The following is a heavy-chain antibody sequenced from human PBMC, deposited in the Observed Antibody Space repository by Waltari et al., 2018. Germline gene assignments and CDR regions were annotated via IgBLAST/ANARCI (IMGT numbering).Heavy chain of an antibody. CDR3: ARGIAGGKVFDY. CDR2: IYSGST. CDR1: GGPINGYY. V-gene: IGHV4-59*01. D-gene: IGHD3-16*01. J-gene: IGHJ4*02. Sequence: TCTVSGGPINGYYWSWVRQPPGKGLEWIGYIYSGSTNYNPSLKSRVAISLDTSKSQFSLKLNSVTAADTALYYCARGIAGGKVFDYWGQGTLVTVSS.